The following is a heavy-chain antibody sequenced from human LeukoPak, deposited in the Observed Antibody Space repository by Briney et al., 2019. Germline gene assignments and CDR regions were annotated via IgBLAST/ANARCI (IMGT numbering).Heavy chain of an antibody. V-gene: IGHV4-39*01. J-gene: IGHJ4*02. D-gene: IGHD2-21*02. CDR1: GGSISSSRYY. CDR3: ARHADCGGDCYSIDY. CDR2: IYYSGST. Sequence: SETLSLTCTVSGGSISSSRYYWGWIRQPPGKGLEWIGSIYYSGSTYYNPSLKSRVTISVDTSKNQFSLKLSSVTAADTAMYYCARHADCGGDCYSIDYWGQGTLVTVSS.